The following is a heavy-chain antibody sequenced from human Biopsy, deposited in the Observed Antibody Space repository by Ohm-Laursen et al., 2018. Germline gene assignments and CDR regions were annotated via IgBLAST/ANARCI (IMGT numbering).Heavy chain of an antibody. J-gene: IGHJ4*02. V-gene: IGHV1-69*10. CDR3: ATPFQYYDSWGGYPPFDH. Sequence: SVKVSCKVPGGTFSNYAISWVRQAPGEGLEWMGGIIAVSGLVNYAPKFQGRVSITADKSTTTAYMELSNLKSEDTAVYYCATPFQYYDSWGGYPPFDHWGQGTLVTVSS. D-gene: IGHD3-3*01. CDR2: IIAVSGLV. CDR1: GGTFSNYA.